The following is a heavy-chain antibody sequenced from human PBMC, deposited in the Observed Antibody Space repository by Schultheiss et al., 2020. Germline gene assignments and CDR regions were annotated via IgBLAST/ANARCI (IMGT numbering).Heavy chain of an antibody. CDR2: INPNSGGT. Sequence: ASVKVSCKASGYTFTGYYMHWVRQAPGQGLEWMGWINPNSGGTNYAQKFQGRVTMTRDTSISTAYMELSRLRSDDTAVYYCARDPHDCSSTSCYPRTRPNAFDIWGQGTMVTVSS. J-gene: IGHJ3*02. V-gene: IGHV1-2*02. CDR1: GYTFTGYY. D-gene: IGHD2-2*01. CDR3: ARDPHDCSSTSCYPRTRPNAFDI.